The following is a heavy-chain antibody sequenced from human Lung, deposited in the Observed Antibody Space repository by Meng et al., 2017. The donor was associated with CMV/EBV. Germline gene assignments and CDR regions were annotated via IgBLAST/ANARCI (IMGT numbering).Heavy chain of an antibody. CDR3: ASKMYYDFWSAYRGTEGVDPFNI. CDR2: ISPNNGAT. CDR1: GYTFTDYR. D-gene: IGHD3-3*01. J-gene: IGHJ3*02. V-gene: IGHV1-2*02. Sequence: ASXXVSXQASGYTFTDYRMHWVRQAPGQGLEWMGWISPNNGATNYAQKFQGRVTMTRDTSINTAYMELNRLTYDDTAVYYCASKMYYDFWSAYRGTEGVDPFNIWXQGTLVTVSS.